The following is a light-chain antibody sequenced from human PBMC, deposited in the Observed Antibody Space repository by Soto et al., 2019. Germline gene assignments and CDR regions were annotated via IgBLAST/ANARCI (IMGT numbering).Light chain of an antibody. CDR3: QQYTNYPWT. Sequence: DIQMTQSPSTFSASVRDRATITPRASQGIRYWLAWFQQKPGKAPRLLIYEASRLESGVPSRISGSGSGTEFTLTISSLQPDDFATYYCQQYTNYPWTFGQGTKVDI. V-gene: IGKV1-5*03. CDR2: EAS. J-gene: IGKJ1*01. CDR1: QGIRYW.